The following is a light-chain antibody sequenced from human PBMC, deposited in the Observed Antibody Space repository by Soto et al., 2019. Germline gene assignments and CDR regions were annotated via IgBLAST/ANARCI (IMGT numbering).Light chain of an antibody. Sequence: QSALTQPASVSGSPGQSITISCTGTSSDVGANKFVSWYQQYPGKAPKLIIYEVTDRPSGVSNRFSGSKAGNTASLTISGLQAEDEADYYCASYTTSRDGVFGGGTKLTVL. CDR3: ASYTTSRDGV. V-gene: IGLV2-14*01. CDR1: SSDVGANKF. CDR2: EVT. J-gene: IGLJ2*01.